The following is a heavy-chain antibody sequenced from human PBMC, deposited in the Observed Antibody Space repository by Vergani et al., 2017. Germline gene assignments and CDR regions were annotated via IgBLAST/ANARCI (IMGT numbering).Heavy chain of an antibody. CDR2: ISWNSGAV. D-gene: IGHD1-26*01. Sequence: EVDLVESGGGLAQPGGSLRLSCEASGITFWKFGMHWVRQGPGKGLEWVSGISWNSGAVDYADSVRGRFTISRDNAKNSLFLEMNSLRFEDTAVYFCTTGSVYYHDSAGHGYYPYTGFALWGQGTLVTVSS. CDR3: TTGSVYYHDSAGHGYYPYTGFAL. CDR1: GITFWKFG. J-gene: IGHJ3*01. V-gene: IGHV3-9*01.